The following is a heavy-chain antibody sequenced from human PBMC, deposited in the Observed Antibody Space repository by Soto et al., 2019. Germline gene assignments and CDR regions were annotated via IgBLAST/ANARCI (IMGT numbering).Heavy chain of an antibody. CDR2: ISGSGDRT. CDR1: GFTFSTYA. V-gene: IGHV3-23*01. Sequence: EVQLLESGGGLVQTGGSLRLSCAASGFTFSTYAMYWVRQAPGKGLKWVSDISGSGDRTNYADSVKGRFTISRDNSNNTLYLQMNSLRAEDTAVYHCAKGVGRSGSSANSWGQGTLVTVSS. D-gene: IGHD2-15*01. J-gene: IGHJ5*02. CDR3: AKGVGRSGSSANS.